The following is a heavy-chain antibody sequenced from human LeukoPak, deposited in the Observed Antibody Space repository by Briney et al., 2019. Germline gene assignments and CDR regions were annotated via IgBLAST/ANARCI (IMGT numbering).Heavy chain of an antibody. D-gene: IGHD4-17*01. CDR2: ISASGGAT. Sequence: PGGSLRLSRAASGFTFLRHGITRFRQAPGQGQEWVSGISASGGATYYADSVKGRFTISRDNSKNTLYLQMNSLKAEDAALYYCAKGNYGEKIDYWGPGTLVTVSS. V-gene: IGHV3-23*01. CDR1: GFTFLRHG. CDR3: AKGNYGEKIDY. J-gene: IGHJ4*02.